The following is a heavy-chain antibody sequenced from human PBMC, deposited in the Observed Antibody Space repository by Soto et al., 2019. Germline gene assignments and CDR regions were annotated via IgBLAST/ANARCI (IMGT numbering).Heavy chain of an antibody. CDR3: ARDGTLDDSSAYYYLD. V-gene: IGHV1-69*01. CDR1: GGTFSNYG. Sequence: QVQLVQSGAEVKKPGSSVKVSCKASGGTFSNYGVNWVRQAPGQGLEWMGGIIPIFGTAKYAQKFQGRVTITADQPTRTAYMVLSSLRSEDTAVYYCARDGTLDDSSAYYYLDRGQGTPVPVFS. J-gene: IGHJ4*01. CDR2: IIPIFGTA. D-gene: IGHD3-22*01.